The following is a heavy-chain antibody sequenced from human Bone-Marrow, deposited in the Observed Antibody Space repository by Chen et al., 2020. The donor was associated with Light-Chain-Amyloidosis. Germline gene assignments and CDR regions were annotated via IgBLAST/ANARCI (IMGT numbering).Heavy chain of an antibody. D-gene: IGHD3-10*01. Sequence: EVQLLESGGGLVQPGGSLRLSCAASGFTFSSYAMSWVRQAPGKGLEWVSRINSDGHVTTYADSVKGRVAISRENAKHTLYLQMNNLRAEDTATYYCARGLFGSGSALPLDFWGEGTLVTVSS. V-gene: IGHV3-74*03. J-gene: IGHJ4*02. CDR1: GFTFSSYA. CDR2: INSDGHVT. CDR3: ARGLFGSGSALPLDF.